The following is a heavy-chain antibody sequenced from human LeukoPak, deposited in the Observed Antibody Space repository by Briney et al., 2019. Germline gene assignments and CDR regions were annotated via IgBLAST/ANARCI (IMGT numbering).Heavy chain of an antibody. CDR2: ISSSSSYR. J-gene: IGHJ5*02. CDR1: GFTFSSYS. CDR3: ARDGLDYYGSGSLRTNSRFDP. Sequence: PGGSLRLSCAASGFTFSSYSMNWVRQAPGKGLEWVSSISSSSSYRYYADPVQGRFTICRDNAKNSLYLQMNSLRAEDPAVYYCARDGLDYYGSGSLRTNSRFDPWGQGTLVTVSS. D-gene: IGHD3-10*01. V-gene: IGHV3-21*01.